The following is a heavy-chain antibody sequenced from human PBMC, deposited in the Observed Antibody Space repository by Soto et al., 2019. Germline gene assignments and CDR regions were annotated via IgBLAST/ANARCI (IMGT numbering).Heavy chain of an antibody. CDR2: IFPGDSDT. J-gene: IGHJ3*02. Sequence: GEPLKNRYKGSGYNFANYWSGWVRQMPGKGLEWMGMIFPGDSDTKNSPSLQGQITMSVDKSDSSAYLQWRSLKASDTAMYYCAAGYTTGPDAFDIWGQGTMVTVPS. CDR1: GYNFANYW. D-gene: IGHD6-13*01. V-gene: IGHV5-51*01. CDR3: AAGYTTGPDAFDI.